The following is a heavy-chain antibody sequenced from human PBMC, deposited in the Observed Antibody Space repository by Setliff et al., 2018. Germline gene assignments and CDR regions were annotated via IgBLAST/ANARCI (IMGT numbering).Heavy chain of an antibody. CDR1: GGSFSGYY. Sequence: PSETLSLTCAVYGGSFSGYYWSWIRQPPGKGLEWIGEINHSGSTNYNPSLKSRVTISVDTSKNQFSLKLSSVTAAYTAVYYCARTPDGFLGDGYNLNTLGYFDSWGQGTLVTVSS. CDR2: INHSGST. J-gene: IGHJ4*02. CDR3: ARTPDGFLGDGYNLNTLGYFDS. V-gene: IGHV4-34*01. D-gene: IGHD3-3*01.